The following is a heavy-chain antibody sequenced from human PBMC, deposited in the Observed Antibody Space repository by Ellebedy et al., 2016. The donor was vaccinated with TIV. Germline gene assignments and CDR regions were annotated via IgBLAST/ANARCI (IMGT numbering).Heavy chain of an antibody. J-gene: IGHJ4*02. CDR2: ISNSGGST. Sequence: GGSLRLSCAASAFTFSNFAMSWVRQAPGKGLEWVSTISNSGGSTYYADSVKGRFTISRDNSKNTLYLQMNSLRAEDTAVYYCAKVGSYYFDYWGQGTLVTVSS. CDR3: AKVGSYYFDY. CDR1: AFTFSNFA. D-gene: IGHD6-6*01. V-gene: IGHV3-23*01.